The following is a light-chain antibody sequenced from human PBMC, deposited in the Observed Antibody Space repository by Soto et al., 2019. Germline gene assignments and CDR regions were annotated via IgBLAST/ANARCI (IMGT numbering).Light chain of an antibody. CDR2: GAS. Sequence: IVLTQSPGTLSLSPGERATLSCISSQSVSSSYLAWYQQKPGQAPRLLIFGASSRATGIPDRFSGSGSGTDFTLTISRLEPEDFAVYYCQQYGSSLTWTFGQGTRWIS. J-gene: IGKJ1*01. V-gene: IGKV3-20*01. CDR1: QSVSSSY. CDR3: QQYGSSLTWT.